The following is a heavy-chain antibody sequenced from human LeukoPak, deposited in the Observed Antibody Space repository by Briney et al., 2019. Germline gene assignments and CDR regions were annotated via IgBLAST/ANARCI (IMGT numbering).Heavy chain of an antibody. CDR1: GGSVSSGSYY. Sequence: PETLSLTCSVSGGSVSSGSYYWSWIRQPPGKGLEWIGYIYYSGSTNYNPSLKSRVTISVDTSKNQFSLKLSSATAADTALYYCARVEHNAFDIWGQGTMVTVSS. J-gene: IGHJ3*02. V-gene: IGHV4-61*01. CDR3: ARVEHNAFDI. D-gene: IGHD1-26*01. CDR2: IYYSGST.